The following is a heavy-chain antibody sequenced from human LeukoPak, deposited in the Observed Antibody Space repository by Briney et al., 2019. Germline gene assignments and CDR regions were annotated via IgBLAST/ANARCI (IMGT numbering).Heavy chain of an antibody. V-gene: IGHV3-53*01. CDR1: GFTVSSNY. D-gene: IGHD1-26*01. CDR3: ARTIVGTTFDAFDI. Sequence: GGSLRLSCAASGFTVSSNYMSWVRQAPGKGLEWVSVIYSGGSTYYADSVKGRFTISRDNSKNTLYLQMNSLRAEDTAVYYCARTIVGTTFDAFDIWGQGTMVTVSS. CDR2: IYSGGST. J-gene: IGHJ3*02.